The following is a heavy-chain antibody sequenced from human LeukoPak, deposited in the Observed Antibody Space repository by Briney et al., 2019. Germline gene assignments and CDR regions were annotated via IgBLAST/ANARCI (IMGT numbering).Heavy chain of an antibody. V-gene: IGHV5-51*01. CDR2: IYPGDSDT. Sequence: GESLKISCKGSGYSFTSYWIGWVRQMPGKGLEWMGIIYPGDSDTRYSPSFQGQVTISADKSISTAYLQWSSLKASDTDMYYCARYYYDSSAKSWYFDYWGQGTLVTVSS. J-gene: IGHJ4*02. D-gene: IGHD3-22*01. CDR3: ARYYYDSSAKSWYFDY. CDR1: GYSFTSYW.